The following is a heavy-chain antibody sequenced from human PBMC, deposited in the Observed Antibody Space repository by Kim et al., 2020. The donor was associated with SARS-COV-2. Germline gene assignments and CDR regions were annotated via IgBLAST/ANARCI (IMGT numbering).Heavy chain of an antibody. J-gene: IGHJ4*02. CDR2: IWYDGRNK. D-gene: IGHD6-19*01. V-gene: IGHV3-33*01. CDR3: ARGAGFIAVAGKCPFDY. Sequence: GGSLRLSCAASGFTFSSYGMHWVRQAPGKGLEWVAVIWYDGRNKYYADSVKGRFTISRDNSKNTLYLQMNSLRAEDTAVYYCARGAGFIAVAGKCPFDYCGEGTLVTVSS. CDR1: GFTFSSYG.